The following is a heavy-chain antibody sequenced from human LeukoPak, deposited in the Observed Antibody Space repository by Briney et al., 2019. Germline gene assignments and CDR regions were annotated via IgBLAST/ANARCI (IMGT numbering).Heavy chain of an antibody. D-gene: IGHD6-6*01. V-gene: IGHV3-23*01. CDR1: GFTFSSYW. Sequence: PGGSLRLSCAASGFTFSSYWMSWVRQAPGKGLEWVSAISGSGGSTYYAGSVKGRFTISRDNSKNTLYLQMNSLRAEDTAVYYCAKPFRIAARLKDNWFDPWGQGTLVTVSS. CDR2: ISGSGGST. CDR3: AKPFRIAARLKDNWFDP. J-gene: IGHJ5*02.